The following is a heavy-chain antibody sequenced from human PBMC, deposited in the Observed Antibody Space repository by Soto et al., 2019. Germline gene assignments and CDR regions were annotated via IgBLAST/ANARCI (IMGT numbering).Heavy chain of an antibody. D-gene: IGHD6-19*01. J-gene: IGHJ3*02. V-gene: IGHV3-23*01. CDR3: AKDPEYGSGWYGVDFDI. CDR2: ISGSGGST. CDR1: GFTFSSYA. Sequence: PGVSLRLSCAASGFTFSSYAMSWVRQAPGKGLEWVSAISGSGGSTYYADSVKGRFTISRDNSKNTLYLQMNSLRAEDTAVYYCAKDPEYGSGWYGVDFDIWGQGTMVTVSS.